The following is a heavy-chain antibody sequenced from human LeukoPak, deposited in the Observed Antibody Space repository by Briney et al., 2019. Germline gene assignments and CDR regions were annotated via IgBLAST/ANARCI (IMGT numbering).Heavy chain of an antibody. J-gene: IGHJ4*02. CDR1: GGSISSGSYY. CDR2: IYTSGST. Sequence: SQTLSLTCTVSGGSISSGSYYWSWIRQPAGKGLEWIGRIYTSGSTNYNPSLKSRVTISVDTSKNQFSLKLSSVTAADTAVYYCAEVTTKGDYWGQGTLVTVSS. CDR3: AEVTTKGDY. V-gene: IGHV4-61*02. D-gene: IGHD4-17*01.